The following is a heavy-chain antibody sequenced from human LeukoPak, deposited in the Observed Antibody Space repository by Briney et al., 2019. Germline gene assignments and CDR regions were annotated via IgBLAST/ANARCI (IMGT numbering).Heavy chain of an antibody. Sequence: PGGSLRLPWAASGXTFSDYYMSWIRQAPGKGLEWVSYSSSSSSYTNYADSVKGRFTISRDNAKNSLYLQMNSLRVEDTAVYYCARDRSRSIQLWPPDYWGQGTLVTVSS. CDR3: ARDRSRSIQLWPPDY. CDR1: GXTFSDYY. CDR2: SSSSSSYT. D-gene: IGHD5-18*01. V-gene: IGHV3-11*06. J-gene: IGHJ4*02.